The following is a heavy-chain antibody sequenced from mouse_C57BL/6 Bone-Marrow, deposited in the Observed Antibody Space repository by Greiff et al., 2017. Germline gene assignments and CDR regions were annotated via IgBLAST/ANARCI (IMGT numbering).Heavy chain of an antibody. Sequence: QVQLQQPGAELVMPGASVKLSCKASGYTFPSYWMHWVKQRPGQGLEWIGEIDPSDSYTNYNQKFKGKSTLTVDKSSSTAYMQLSSLTSEDSEVYYCARGGYLAWFAYWGQGTLVTVSA. V-gene: IGHV1-69*01. D-gene: IGHD2-3*01. CDR2: IDPSDSYT. J-gene: IGHJ3*01. CDR3: ARGGYLAWFAY. CDR1: GYTFPSYW.